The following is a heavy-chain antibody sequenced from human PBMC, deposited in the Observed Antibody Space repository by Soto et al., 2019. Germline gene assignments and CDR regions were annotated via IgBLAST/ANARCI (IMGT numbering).Heavy chain of an antibody. Sequence: PGVSLRLSYAASGFTFSSYAMHWVRQAPGRGLEWVAVISYDGSNKYYADSVKGRFTISRDNSKNTLYLQMNSLRAEDTAVYYCARDRRSSSFYYYGMDVWGQGTTVTVSS. D-gene: IGHD6-6*01. CDR1: GFTFSSYA. CDR3: ARDRRSSSFYYYGMDV. V-gene: IGHV3-30-3*01. CDR2: ISYDGSNK. J-gene: IGHJ6*02.